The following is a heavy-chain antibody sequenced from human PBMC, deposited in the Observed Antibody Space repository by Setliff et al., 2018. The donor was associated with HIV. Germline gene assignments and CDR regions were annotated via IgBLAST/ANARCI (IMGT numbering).Heavy chain of an antibody. CDR1: GGSINSYY. J-gene: IGHJ3*02. CDR2: IGYNGDT. Sequence: SETLSLTCTVSGGSINSYYWNWIRQSPGKGLEWIGYIGYNGDTSYNPSLNSRVTLSVDRSKDQFSLKLSSVSAADTAVYFCARWGASGGRPDWHAFDMWGQGTMVT. V-gene: IGHV4-59*01. CDR3: ARWGASGGRPDWHAFDM. D-gene: IGHD2-15*01.